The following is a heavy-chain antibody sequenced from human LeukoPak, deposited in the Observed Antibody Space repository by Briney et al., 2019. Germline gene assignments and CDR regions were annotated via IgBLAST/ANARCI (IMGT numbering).Heavy chain of an antibody. D-gene: IGHD1-7*01. CDR2: ISWDSGSS. V-gene: IGHV3-20*04. CDR3: AREDDWNYEDY. CDR1: GFTFSDYY. J-gene: IGHJ4*02. Sequence: SGGSLRLSCAASGFTFSDYYMSWIRQAPGKGLEWVAGISWDSGSSDYIDSVKGRFSISRDNAKNSLYLQMNSLRAEDTAIYYCAREDDWNYEDYWGQGTLVTVSS.